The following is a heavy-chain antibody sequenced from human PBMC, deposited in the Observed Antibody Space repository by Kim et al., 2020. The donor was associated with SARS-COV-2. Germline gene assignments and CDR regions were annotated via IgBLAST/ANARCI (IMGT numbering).Heavy chain of an antibody. V-gene: IGHV5-51*01. CDR2: IYPGDSDT. J-gene: IGHJ6*02. CDR1: GYSFTSYW. Sequence: GESLKISCKGSGYSFTSYWIGWVRQMPGKGLEWMGIIYPGDSDTRYSPSFQGQVTISADKSISTAYLQWSSLKASDTAMYYCAGLLFNYYGSGSYYYYGMDVWGQGTTVTVSS. CDR3: AGLLFNYYGSGSYYYYGMDV. D-gene: IGHD3-10*01.